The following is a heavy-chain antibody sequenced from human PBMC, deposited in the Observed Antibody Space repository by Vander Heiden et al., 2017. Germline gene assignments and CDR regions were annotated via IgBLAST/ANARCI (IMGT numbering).Heavy chain of an antibody. D-gene: IGHD4-4*01. Sequence: QMQLVQSGPEVKKPGTSVKVSCKASGFTFTSSAVQWVRQARGQRLEWIGWIVVGSGNTNYAQKFQERVTITRDMSTSTAYMELSSLRSEDTAVYYCAVDGVTSDAFDIWGQGTLVTVSS. CDR3: AVDGVTSDAFDI. CDR2: IVVGSGNT. J-gene: IGHJ3*02. V-gene: IGHV1-58*01. CDR1: GFTFTSSA.